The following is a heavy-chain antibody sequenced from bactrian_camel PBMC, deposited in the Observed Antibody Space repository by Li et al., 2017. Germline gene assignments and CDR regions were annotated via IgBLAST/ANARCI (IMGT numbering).Heavy chain of an antibody. CDR1: GITEGTNC. CDR3: AAEVACAEMPVFKRLDTVRYNY. J-gene: IGHJ4*01. D-gene: IGHD4*01. V-gene: IGHV3S42*01. CDR2: IDSGDERR. Sequence: DVQLVESGGGSVQAGGSLKLSSEASGITEGTNCIGWFRQAPGKEREGVAFIDSGDERRGYADSVKGRFTISKDNTKKTLNLQMNDLKPEDTAMYYCAAEVACAEMPVFKRLDTVRYNYWGQGTQVTVS.